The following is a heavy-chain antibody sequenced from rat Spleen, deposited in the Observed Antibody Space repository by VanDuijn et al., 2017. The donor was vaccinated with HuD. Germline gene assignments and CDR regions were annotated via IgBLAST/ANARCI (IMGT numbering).Heavy chain of an antibody. CDR3: AKRGRPYWYFDL. J-gene: IGHJ1*01. CDR2: ISNGGGNT. V-gene: IGHV5S13*01. D-gene: IGHD4-2*01. CDR1: GFTFSNYD. Sequence: EVQLVESGGGSVQPGRSMKLSCAVSGFTFSNYDMAWVRQAPTKGLEWVASISNGGGNTYYRDSVKGRFTISRDNAKNIQYLEMDSLRSEDTATYYCAKRGRPYWYFDLWGPGTKVTVSS.